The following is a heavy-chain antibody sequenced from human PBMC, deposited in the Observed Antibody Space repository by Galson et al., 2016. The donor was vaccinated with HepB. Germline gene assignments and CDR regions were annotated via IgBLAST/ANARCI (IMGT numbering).Heavy chain of an antibody. D-gene: IGHD3-10*01. J-gene: IGHJ6*02. CDR3: ARVITMVRGILKQRDYYGMDV. V-gene: IGHV3-23*01. Sequence: SLRLSCAAPGFTFSTYGMSWVRQAPGKGLEWVSVISGSGGSTYYADSVKGRLTISRDNSKNTLYLQMNSLRAEDTAVYYCARVITMVRGILKQRDYYGMDVWGQGTTVTVSS. CDR2: ISGSGGST. CDR1: GFTFSTYG.